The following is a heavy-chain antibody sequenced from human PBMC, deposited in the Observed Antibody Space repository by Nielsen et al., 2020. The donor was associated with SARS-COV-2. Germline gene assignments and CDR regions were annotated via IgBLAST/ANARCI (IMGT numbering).Heavy chain of an antibody. CDR1: GGSFSGYY. D-gene: IGHD2-2*01. Sequence: SETLSLTCAVYGGSFSGYYWSWIRQPPGKGLEWIGSIYYSGSTYYNPSLKSRVTISVDTSKNQFSLKLSSVTAADTAVYYCARQGDIVVVPAEEEYWFDPWGQGTLVTVSS. V-gene: IGHV4-34*01. CDR3: ARQGDIVVVPAEEEYWFDP. J-gene: IGHJ5*02. CDR2: IYYSGST.